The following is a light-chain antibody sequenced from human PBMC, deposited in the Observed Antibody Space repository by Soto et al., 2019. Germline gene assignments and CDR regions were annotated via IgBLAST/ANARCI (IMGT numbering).Light chain of an antibody. Sequence: EIVMTQSPATLSVSPGERATLSCRASQTISNNLAWYQQKPGQPPRLLIYGASTRATGIPAKFSGSGSGTEFTLTISRLEPEDFAVYHCQQYDYSPCSFGQGTKVDIK. CDR2: GAS. J-gene: IGKJ2*04. V-gene: IGKV3-15*01. CDR1: QTISNN. CDR3: QQYDYSPCS.